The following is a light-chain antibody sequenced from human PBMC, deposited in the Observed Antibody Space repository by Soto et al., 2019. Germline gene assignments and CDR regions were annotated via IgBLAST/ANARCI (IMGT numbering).Light chain of an antibody. J-gene: IGLJ1*01. Sequence: VLTQPASVSGSPGQSITISCVGTSGDIGDYNYVSWYQQHPGKVPKVIIYDVSNRPSGVSYRFSGTKSGNTASLTVSGLQAEDEADYYCCSYTRSGTLIFGTWTKVTVL. CDR2: DVS. V-gene: IGLV2-14*01. CDR1: SGDIGDYNY. CDR3: CSYTRSGTLI.